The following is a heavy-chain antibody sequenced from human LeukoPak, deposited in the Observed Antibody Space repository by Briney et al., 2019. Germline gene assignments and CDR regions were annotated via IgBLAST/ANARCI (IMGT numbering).Heavy chain of an antibody. Sequence: GGSLRLSCAASGFTLSDYYMSWIRQAPGKGLEWVSYISSSSSYTNYADSVKGRFSISRDNAKTSLYLQMNSLRAEDTAVYYCARDGAKEGYSYGDYWGQATLVTVSS. J-gene: IGHJ4*02. D-gene: IGHD5-18*01. V-gene: IGHV3-11*06. CDR3: ARDGAKEGYSYGDY. CDR1: GFTLSDYY. CDR2: ISSSSSYT.